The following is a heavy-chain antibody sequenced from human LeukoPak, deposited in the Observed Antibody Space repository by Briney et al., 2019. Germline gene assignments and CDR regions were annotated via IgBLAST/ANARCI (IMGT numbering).Heavy chain of an antibody. V-gene: IGHV3-7*04. Sequence: GGSLRLSCAASGFTFSGYWMSWVRQAPGKGLEWVANIMQDGSEKYYVDSVKGRFTISRDNAKNSLYLQMNSLRGEDTAVYSCVRGAGGGDFWGQGTLVTVSS. CDR3: VRGAGGGDF. D-gene: IGHD6-19*01. CDR2: IMQDGSEK. J-gene: IGHJ4*02. CDR1: GFTFSGYW.